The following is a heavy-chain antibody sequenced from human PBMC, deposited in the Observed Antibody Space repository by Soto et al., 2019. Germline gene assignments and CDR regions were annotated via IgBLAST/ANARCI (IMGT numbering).Heavy chain of an antibody. CDR2: IIPIFGTA. D-gene: IGHD1-26*01. CDR3: ARDLGLERWLLSPFDY. J-gene: IGHJ4*02. CDR1: GGTFSSYA. Sequence: QVQLVQSGAAVKKPGSSVKVSCKASGGTFSSYAISWVRQAPGQGLEWMGGIIPIFGTANYAQKFQGRVTITADESTSTAYMELSSLRSEDTAVYYCARDLGLERWLLSPFDYWGQGTLVTVSS. V-gene: IGHV1-69*01.